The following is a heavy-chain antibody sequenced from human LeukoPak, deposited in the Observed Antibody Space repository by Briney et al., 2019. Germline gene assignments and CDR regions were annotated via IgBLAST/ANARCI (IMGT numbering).Heavy chain of an antibody. CDR2: IYTSGST. Sequence: SETLSLTCTVPGGSISSYYWSWIRQPAGKGLEWIGRIYTSGSTNYNPSLKSRVTISVDTSKNQFSLKLSSVTAADTAVYYCARTRTQWATYYYYYMDVWGKGTTVTVSS. CDR3: ARTRTQWATYYYYYMDV. CDR1: GGSISSYY. J-gene: IGHJ6*03. V-gene: IGHV4-4*07. D-gene: IGHD1-14*01.